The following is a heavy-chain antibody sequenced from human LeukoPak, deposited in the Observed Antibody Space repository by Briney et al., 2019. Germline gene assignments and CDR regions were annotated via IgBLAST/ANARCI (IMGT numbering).Heavy chain of an antibody. J-gene: IGHJ4*02. D-gene: IGHD6-13*01. CDR3: ARLRRYSSSWYPYYFDY. CDR1: GGSFSGYY. Sequence: SETLSLTCAVYGGSFSGYYWSWIRQPPGKGLEWIGEINHSGSTNYNPSLKSRVTISVDTSKNQFSLKLSSVTAADTAVYYCARLRRYSSSWYPYYFDYWGQGTLVTVSS. CDR2: INHSGST. V-gene: IGHV4-34*01.